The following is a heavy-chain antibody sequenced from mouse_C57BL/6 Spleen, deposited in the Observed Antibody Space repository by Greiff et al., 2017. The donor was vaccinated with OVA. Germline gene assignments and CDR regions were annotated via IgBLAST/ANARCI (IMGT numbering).Heavy chain of an antibody. CDR2: IHPNSGST. CDR3: ARGGVVYWYFDV. CDR1: GYTFTSYW. V-gene: IGHV1-64*01. D-gene: IGHD1-1*01. Sequence: QVQLQQPGAELVKPGASVKLSCKASGYTFTSYWMHWVKQGPGQGLEWIGMIHPNSGSTNYNEKFKSKATLTVDKSSSTAYMQLSSLTSEDSAVYYCARGGVVYWYFDVWGTGTTVTVSS. J-gene: IGHJ1*03.